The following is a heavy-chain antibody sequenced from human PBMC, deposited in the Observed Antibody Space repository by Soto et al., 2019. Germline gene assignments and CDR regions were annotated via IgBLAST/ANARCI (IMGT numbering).Heavy chain of an antibody. V-gene: IGHV1-69*13. Sequence: SVKVSCKASGGTFSSYAISWVRQAPGQGLEWMGGIIPIFGTANYAQKFQGRVTITADESTSTAYIELSSLRSEDTAVYYCASISPTTGYSSSWYGRGAFDIWGQGTMVTVSS. D-gene: IGHD6-13*01. J-gene: IGHJ3*02. CDR3: ASISPTTGYSSSWYGRGAFDI. CDR1: GGTFSSYA. CDR2: IIPIFGTA.